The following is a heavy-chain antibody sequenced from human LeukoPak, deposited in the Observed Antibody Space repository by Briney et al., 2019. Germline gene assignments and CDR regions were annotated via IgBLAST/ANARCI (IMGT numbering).Heavy chain of an antibody. D-gene: IGHD2-2*01. CDR1: GFTFSSYS. J-gene: IGHJ6*04. Sequence: GGSLRLSCAASGFTFSSYSMNWVRRAPGKGLEWVSSISSSSSYIYYADSVKGRFTISRDNAKNSLYLQMNSLRAEDTAVYYCARGEDIVVVPAAYYYGMDVWGKGTTVTVSS. CDR2: ISSSSSYI. V-gene: IGHV3-21*01. CDR3: ARGEDIVVVPAAYYYGMDV.